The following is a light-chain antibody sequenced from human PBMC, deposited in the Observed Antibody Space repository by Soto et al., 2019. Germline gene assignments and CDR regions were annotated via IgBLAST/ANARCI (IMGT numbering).Light chain of an antibody. CDR3: QQYFNWPRT. Sequence: EIVMTQPPATLSVSPGERATLSCRASQSVSTTLAWYQQKPGQAPRLLIYGASTRATGVSARITGSGSGTDFTLTISSLQSEDFAIYYCQQYFNWPRTFGQGTKVDIK. CDR1: QSVSTT. J-gene: IGKJ1*01. CDR2: GAS. V-gene: IGKV3-15*01.